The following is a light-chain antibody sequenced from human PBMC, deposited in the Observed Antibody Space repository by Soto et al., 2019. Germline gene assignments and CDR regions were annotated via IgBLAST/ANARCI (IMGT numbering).Light chain of an antibody. CDR1: QSVTSRY. CDR2: GVS. CDR3: QQYDSSPRT. Sequence: ENVLTQSPGTLSLSPGERATLSCRATQSVTSRYFAWYQQKPGQAPRLLIYGVSSRATDIPDRFSGSGSGTDFTLTISRLEPEDFVVYYCQQYDSSPRTFGQGTKVE. V-gene: IGKV3-20*01. J-gene: IGKJ1*01.